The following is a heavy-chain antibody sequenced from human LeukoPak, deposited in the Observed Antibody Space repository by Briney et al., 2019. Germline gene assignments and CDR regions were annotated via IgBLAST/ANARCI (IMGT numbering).Heavy chain of an antibody. V-gene: IGHV4-59*01. Sequence: SETLSLTCTVSGGSISSYYWSWIRQPPGKGLEWIGYIYYSGSTNYNPSLKSRVTISVDTSKNQFSLKLSSVTAADTAVYYCAKDTHGGLNLYWSFDLWGRGTLVTVSS. J-gene: IGHJ2*01. CDR2: IYYSGST. CDR3: AKDTHGGLNLYWSFDL. CDR1: GGSISSYY. D-gene: IGHD4-23*01.